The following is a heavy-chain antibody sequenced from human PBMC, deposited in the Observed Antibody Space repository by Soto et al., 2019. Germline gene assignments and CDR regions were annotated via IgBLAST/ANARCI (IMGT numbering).Heavy chain of an antibody. Sequence: ASVKVSCKASGVTFSSYAISWVRQAPGQGLEWMGGIIPIFGTANYAQKFQGRVTITADESTSTAYMELSSLRSEDTAVYYCARDSRDIVVVVAASYGMDVWGQGTTVTVSS. CDR3: ARDSRDIVVVVAASYGMDV. CDR2: IIPIFGTA. D-gene: IGHD2-15*01. J-gene: IGHJ6*02. V-gene: IGHV1-69*13. CDR1: GVTFSSYA.